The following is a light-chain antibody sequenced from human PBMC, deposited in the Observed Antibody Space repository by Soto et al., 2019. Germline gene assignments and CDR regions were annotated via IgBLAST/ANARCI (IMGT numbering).Light chain of an antibody. CDR1: QSVSSSY. V-gene: IGKV3-20*01. CDR2: GAS. Sequence: EIVLTQSPGTLSLSPGERATLSYRASQSVSSSYLAWYQQKPGQAPRLLIYGASSRATGIPDRFSGSGSETDFTLTISRLEPEDFVVYYCQQYGSSSWTFGQGTKVEIK. CDR3: QQYGSSSWT. J-gene: IGKJ1*01.